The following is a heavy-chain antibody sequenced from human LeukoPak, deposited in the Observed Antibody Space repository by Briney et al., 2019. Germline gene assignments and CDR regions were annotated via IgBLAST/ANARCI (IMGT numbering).Heavy chain of an antibody. CDR2: ISYDGSNK. J-gene: IGHJ5*02. CDR1: GFTFSNAW. CDR3: TKDAVSGFDP. V-gene: IGHV3-30*18. D-gene: IGHD3-10*01. Sequence: PGGSLRLSCAASGFTFSNAWLSWIRQAPGKGLEWVAVISYDGSNKYYADSVKGRFTISRDNSKNMLYLQMNSLRAEDTAVYYCTKDAVSGFDPWGQGTLVTVSS.